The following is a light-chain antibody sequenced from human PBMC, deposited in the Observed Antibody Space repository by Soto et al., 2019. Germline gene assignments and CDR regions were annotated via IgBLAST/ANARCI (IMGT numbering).Light chain of an antibody. V-gene: IGKV3-20*01. J-gene: IGKJ1*01. Sequence: EMVMSQSPATLSLSPGERATRSCRASQSFNSIYLAWYQQKPGQAPRLLIHDASSRATGISDRFTGSGSGTDFTLTITTLEPEDFAVYYCQQYGSSPRTFGLGTKV. CDR2: DAS. CDR1: QSFNSIY. CDR3: QQYGSSPRT.